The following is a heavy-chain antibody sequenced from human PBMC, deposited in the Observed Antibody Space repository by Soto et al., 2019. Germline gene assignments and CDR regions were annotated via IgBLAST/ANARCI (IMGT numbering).Heavy chain of an antibody. CDR2: ISGSGGST. Sequence: PGGSLRLSCAASGFTFSSYAMSWVRQAPGKGLEWVSAISGSGGSTYYADSVKGRFTISRDNSKNTLYLQMNSLRAEDTAVYYCAKVLIRPYYDSSGYHGAFDIWGQGTMVTGSS. D-gene: IGHD3-22*01. V-gene: IGHV3-23*01. J-gene: IGHJ3*02. CDR3: AKVLIRPYYDSSGYHGAFDI. CDR1: GFTFSSYA.